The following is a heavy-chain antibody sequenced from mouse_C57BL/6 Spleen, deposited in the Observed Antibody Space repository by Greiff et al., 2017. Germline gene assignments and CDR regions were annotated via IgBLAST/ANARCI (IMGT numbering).Heavy chain of an antibody. CDR2: INYDGSST. V-gene: IGHV5-16*01. CDR3: ARDRHYDYDEGFAY. J-gene: IGHJ3*01. Sequence: EVQRVESEGGLVQPGSSMKLSCTASGFTFSDYYMAWVRQVPEKGLEWVANINYDGSSTYYLDSLMSRFIISRDNAKNILYLQMSSLKSEDTATYYCARDRHYDYDEGFAYWGQGTLVTVSA. D-gene: IGHD2-4*01. CDR1: GFTFSDYY.